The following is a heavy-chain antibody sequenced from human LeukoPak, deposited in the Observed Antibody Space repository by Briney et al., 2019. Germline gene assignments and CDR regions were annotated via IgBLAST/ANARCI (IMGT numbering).Heavy chain of an antibody. CDR1: GYSISSSNW. CDR3: ARSVDGGNSPFDY. J-gene: IGHJ4*02. D-gene: IGHD4-23*01. V-gene: IGHV4-28*01. CDR2: IYYSGST. Sequence: SETQSLTCAVSGYSISSSNWWGWIRQPPGKGLEWIGYIYYSGSTYYNPSLKSRVTMSEDTSKNQFSLKLSSVTAVDTAVYYCARSVDGGNSPFDYWGQGTLVTVSS.